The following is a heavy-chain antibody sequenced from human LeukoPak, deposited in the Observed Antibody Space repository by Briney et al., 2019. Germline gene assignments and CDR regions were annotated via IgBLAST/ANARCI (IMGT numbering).Heavy chain of an antibody. CDR2: TSYDGSNK. J-gene: IGHJ6*02. CDR3: AKDRSSKTTYYYYGMDV. CDR1: GFTFSNYG. Sequence: GSLRLSCAASGFTFSNYGMHWVRQAPGKGLEWVTVTSYDGSNKYYAGSVKGRFTISRDNSKNTLYLQMNSLRPEDTAVYYCAKDRSSKTTYYYYGMDVWGQGTTVTVSS. V-gene: IGHV3-30*18. D-gene: IGHD4-11*01.